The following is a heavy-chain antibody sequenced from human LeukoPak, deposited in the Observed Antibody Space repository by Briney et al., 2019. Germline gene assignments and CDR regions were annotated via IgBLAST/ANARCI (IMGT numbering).Heavy chain of an antibody. V-gene: IGHV5-51*01. Sequence: KPGESLKISCKGSGYSFTSYWIGWVRQMPGKGLEWMGIIYPGDSDTRYSPSFQGQVTISADKSISTAYLQWSSLKASDTAMYYCARLAFQDIVDVPAAGGGDYWGQGTLLTVSS. CDR1: GYSFTSYW. CDR2: IYPGDSDT. D-gene: IGHD2-2*01. J-gene: IGHJ4*02. CDR3: ARLAFQDIVDVPAAGGGDY.